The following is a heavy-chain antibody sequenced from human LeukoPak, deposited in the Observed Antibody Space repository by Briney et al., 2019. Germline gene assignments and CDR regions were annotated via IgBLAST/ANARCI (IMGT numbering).Heavy chain of an antibody. CDR3: ARGRGSGHKENWFDP. J-gene: IGHJ5*02. CDR2: MNPNSGNT. V-gene: IGHV1-8*01. Sequence: ASVKVSCKASGYTFTTYDINWVRQATGQGLEWMGWMNPNSGNTGYAQKFQGRVTMTRNTFITTAHMELSSLRSEDTAVYYCARGRGSGHKENWFDPWGQGTLVTVSS. D-gene: IGHD6-19*01. CDR1: GYTFTTYD.